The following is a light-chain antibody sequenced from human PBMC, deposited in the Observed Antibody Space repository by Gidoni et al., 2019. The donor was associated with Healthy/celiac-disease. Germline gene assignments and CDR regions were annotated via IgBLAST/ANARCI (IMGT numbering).Light chain of an antibody. Sequence: EIVLTQSPGTLSLSPGARATLSCRASQSVSSSYLAWYQQKPGQAPRVLIYGASSRATGIPDRFSGSGSGTDFTLTISRLEPEDFAVYYCQQYGSSSLFTFGPGTKVDIK. J-gene: IGKJ3*01. CDR1: QSVSSSY. V-gene: IGKV3-20*01. CDR2: GAS. CDR3: QQYGSSSLFT.